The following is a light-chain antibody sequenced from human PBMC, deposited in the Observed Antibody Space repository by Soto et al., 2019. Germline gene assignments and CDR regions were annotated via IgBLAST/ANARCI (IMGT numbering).Light chain of an antibody. J-gene: IGKJ5*01. CDR2: GAS. CDR1: QSVSNN. V-gene: IGKV3-15*01. CDR3: KQYKEWPPFT. Sequence: EIVMTQSPATLSVSPGETATLSCRASQSVSNNVAWYQQKPGLAPRLLILGASTRATGIPARFSGSGSGTEFTLSISSLQSEDFAVYYCKQYKEWPPFTFGQGTRLEIK.